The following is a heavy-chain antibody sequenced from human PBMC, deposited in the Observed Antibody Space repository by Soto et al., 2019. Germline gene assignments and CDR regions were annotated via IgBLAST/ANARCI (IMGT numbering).Heavy chain of an antibody. CDR3: ARVVRGYCSGGSCYGGSYYYYMDV. Sequence: EVQLVESGGGLVQPGGSLRLSCAASGFTFSSYDMHWVRQATGKGLEWVSAIGTAGDTYYPGSVKGRFTISRENAKNSLYLQMNSLRAEDTAVYYCARVVRGYCSGGSCYGGSYYYYMDVGGKGTTVTVTS. D-gene: IGHD2-15*01. CDR2: IGTAGDT. J-gene: IGHJ6*03. CDR1: GFTFSSYD. V-gene: IGHV3-13*01.